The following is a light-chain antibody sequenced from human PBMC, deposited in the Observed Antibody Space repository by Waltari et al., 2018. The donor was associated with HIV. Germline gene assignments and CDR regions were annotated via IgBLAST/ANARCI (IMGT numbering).Light chain of an antibody. J-gene: IGLJ1*01. Sequence: QSAMTQPASVSGSPGQSITISCTGTSINIGDHNYVPWYQQHPDTAPKLIIYEFSVAVSTRPSGVSNAFSGSKACNTASLTISWLQAEDEAAYYCSSYISSNTRVFVTGTKVTVL. CDR2: EFSVAVS. CDR1: SINIGDHNY. CDR3: SSYISSNTRV. V-gene: IGLV2-14*03.